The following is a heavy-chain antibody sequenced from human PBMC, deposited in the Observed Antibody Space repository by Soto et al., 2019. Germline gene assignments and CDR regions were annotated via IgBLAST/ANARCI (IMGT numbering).Heavy chain of an antibody. CDR1: DGSISGYF. CDR3: IAAGPIYYYGMDV. D-gene: IGHD6-6*01. Sequence: SETLSLTCTVSDGSISGYFWSWIRQPPGKGLEWIGYIYSTGSTNYNPALKSRVTISVDTSKNQFSLKLSSVTAADTAVYYCIAAGPIYYYGMDVWGQGTTVTVSS. CDR2: IYSTGST. V-gene: IGHV4-59*08. J-gene: IGHJ6*02.